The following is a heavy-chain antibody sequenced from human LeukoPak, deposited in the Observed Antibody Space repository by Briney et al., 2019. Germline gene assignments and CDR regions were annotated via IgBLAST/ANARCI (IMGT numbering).Heavy chain of an antibody. CDR3: ARLTGTYYYYYMDV. V-gene: IGHV4-39*07. D-gene: IGHD1-7*01. J-gene: IGHJ6*03. CDR2: AHYSGST. CDR1: GGSISSSCCS. Sequence: PPETLSLTCTVSGGSISSSCCSWGWIRQPPGKGLEWIGSAHYSGSTYYNPSLKSRVTISVDTSKNQFSLKLSSVTAADTAVYYCARLTGTYYYYYMDVWGKGTTVTVSS.